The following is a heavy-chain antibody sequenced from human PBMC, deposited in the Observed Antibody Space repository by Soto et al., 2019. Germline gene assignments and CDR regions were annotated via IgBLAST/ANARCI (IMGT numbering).Heavy chain of an antibody. CDR3: ARGYDSNGYFLDAFDI. CDR1: GFTFSSYW. CDR2: INSDGSST. D-gene: IGHD3-22*01. V-gene: IGHV3-74*01. J-gene: IGHJ3*02. Sequence: PGGSLRLSCAASGFTFSSYWMHWVRQAPGKGLVWVSSINSDGSSTSYAGYVKGRLTISRDNAKNALYLQMNSLRAEDTAVYYCARGYDSNGYFLDAFDIWGQGTMVT.